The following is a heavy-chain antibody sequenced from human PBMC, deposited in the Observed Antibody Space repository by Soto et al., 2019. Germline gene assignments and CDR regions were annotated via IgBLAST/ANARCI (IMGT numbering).Heavy chain of an antibody. V-gene: IGHV1-2*04. CDR2: INPNSGGT. CDR1: GYTFTGYY. D-gene: IGHD3-9*01. Sequence: SVKVSCKASGYTFTGYYMHWVRQTPGQGLEWMGWINPNSGGTNYAQKFQGWVTMTRDTSISTAYMELSRLRSDDTAVYCCARGPQSHFDWGRVSYYYYMDVWGKGTTVTVSS. J-gene: IGHJ6*03. CDR3: ARGPQSHFDWGRVSYYYYMDV.